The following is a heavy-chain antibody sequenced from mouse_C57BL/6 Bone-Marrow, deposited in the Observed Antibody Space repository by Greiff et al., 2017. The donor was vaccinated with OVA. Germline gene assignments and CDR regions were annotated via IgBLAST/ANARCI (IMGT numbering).Heavy chain of an antibody. D-gene: IGHD1-1*01. J-gene: IGHJ4*01. CDR3: ARETDYYGSGAMDY. V-gene: IGHV2-6*03. CDR2: IWSDGST. CDR1: GFSLTSYG. Sequence: VKLQESGPGLVAPSQSLSITCTVSGFSLTSYGVHWVRQPPGKGLEWLVVIWSDGSTTYNSALKSRLSISKDNSKSQVFLKMNSLQTDDTAMYYCARETDYYGSGAMDYWGQGTSVTVSS.